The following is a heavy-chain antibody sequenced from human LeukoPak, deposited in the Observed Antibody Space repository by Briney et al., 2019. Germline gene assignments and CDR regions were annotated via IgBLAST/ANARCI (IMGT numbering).Heavy chain of an antibody. J-gene: IGHJ4*02. CDR2: ITVSGSGT. CDR3: AKNYIPVAGYFDY. D-gene: IGHD6-19*01. V-gene: IGHV3-23*01. CDR1: GFPFSSHG. Sequence: PGGSLRLSRAASGFPFSSHGMSWVRQAPGKGLEWVSAITVSGSGTYYADSVKGRFTISRDNSKNTLYLQMNSLRAEDTAVYYCAKNYIPVAGYFDYWGQGTLVTVSS.